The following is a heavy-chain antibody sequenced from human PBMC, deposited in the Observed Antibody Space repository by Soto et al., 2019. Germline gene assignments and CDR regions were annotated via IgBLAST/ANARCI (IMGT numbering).Heavy chain of an antibody. J-gene: IGHJ4*02. D-gene: IGHD3-22*01. CDR3: ARGQFDDSSGGFDY. V-gene: IGHV3-33*01. CDR2: IWYDGSNK. CDR1: GFTFSSYG. Sequence: QVQLVESGGGVVQPGRSLRLSCAASGFTFSSYGMHWVRQAPGKGLEWVAVIWYDGSNKYYADSVKGRFTISRDKSKNTMYLQMNSRRGEDTAVYYCARGQFDDSSGGFDYWGQGTLVTVSS.